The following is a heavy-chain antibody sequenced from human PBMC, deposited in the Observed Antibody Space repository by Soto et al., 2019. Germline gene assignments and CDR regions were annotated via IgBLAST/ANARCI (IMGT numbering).Heavy chain of an antibody. D-gene: IGHD3-9*01. CDR3: AKDLLRYFDRSPFDY. J-gene: IGHJ4*02. CDR2: MSYDGSNT. Sequence: QVQLVESGGGVVQPGRSLRLSCAASGFTFSNYGMHWVRQAPGKGLEWVAVMSYDGSNTYYADSVKGLFTISRDNSKNTLYLQMSSLRAEDTAVYYCAKDLLRYFDRSPFDYWGQGTLVTVSS. CDR1: GFTFSNYG. V-gene: IGHV3-30*18.